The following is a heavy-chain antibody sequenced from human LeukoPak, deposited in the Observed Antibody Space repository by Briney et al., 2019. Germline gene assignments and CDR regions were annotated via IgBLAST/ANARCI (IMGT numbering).Heavy chain of an antibody. Sequence: PSETLSLTCTVSGGXITSNYCSWIRQPPGKGLEWIGYTYYSGNTNYNPSLKSRVTLSLDTSKNQFSLKLTSVTAADTAVYFCATGGDRRKVGYWGQGTLVTVSS. CDR1: GGXITSNY. V-gene: IGHV4-59*08. CDR2: TYYSGNT. CDR3: ATGGDRRKVGY. D-gene: IGHD2-21*02. J-gene: IGHJ4*02.